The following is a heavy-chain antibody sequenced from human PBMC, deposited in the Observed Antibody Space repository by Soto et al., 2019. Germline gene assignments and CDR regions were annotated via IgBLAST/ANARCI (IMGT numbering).Heavy chain of an antibody. D-gene: IGHD2-15*01. CDR1: GDSVSSISTA. CDR3: ASPSGGSDAFDI. V-gene: IGHV6-1*01. J-gene: IGHJ3*02. CDR2: TYYRSKWFN. Sequence: LSQTLSLTCAISGDSVSSISTAWNWIRQSPSRGLEWLGRTYYRSKWFNDYAISVKSRITITPDTSKNQFSLQLNSVTPEDTAVYYCASPSGGSDAFDIWGQGTMVTVSS.